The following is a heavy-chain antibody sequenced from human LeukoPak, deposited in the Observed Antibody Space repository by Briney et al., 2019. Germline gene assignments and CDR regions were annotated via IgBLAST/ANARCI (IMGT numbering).Heavy chain of an antibody. J-gene: IGHJ3*02. CDR1: GGSISSYY. V-gene: IGHV4-59*01. Sequence: PSETLSLTCTVSGGSISSYYWSWIRQPPGKGLEWIGYIYYSGSTNYNPSLKSRVTISVDTSKNQFSLKLSSVTAADTAVYYCARVTCSSTSCYRRNAFDIWGQGTMVTVSS. CDR2: IYYSGST. D-gene: IGHD2-2*01. CDR3: ARVTCSSTSCYRRNAFDI.